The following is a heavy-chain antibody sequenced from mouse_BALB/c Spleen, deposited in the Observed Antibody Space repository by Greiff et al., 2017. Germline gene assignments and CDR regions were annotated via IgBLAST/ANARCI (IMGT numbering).Heavy chain of an antibody. Sequence: VQLKESGGGLVQPGGSRKLSCAASGFTFSSFGMHWVRQAPEKGLEWVAYISSGSSTIYYADTVKGRFTISRDNPKNTLFLQMTSLRSEDTAMYYCARKKYGNYEFAYWGQGTLVTVSA. CDR1: GFTFSSFG. D-gene: IGHD2-10*02. J-gene: IGHJ3*01. CDR2: ISSGSSTI. V-gene: IGHV5-17*02. CDR3: ARKKYGNYEFAY.